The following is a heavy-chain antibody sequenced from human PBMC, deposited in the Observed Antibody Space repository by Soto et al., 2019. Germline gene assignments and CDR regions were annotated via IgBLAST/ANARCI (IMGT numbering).Heavy chain of an antibody. CDR2: ISYDGSNK. D-gene: IGHD6-13*01. J-gene: IGHJ5*02. CDR3: AKDRGQQLVTNWFDP. CDR1: GFTFSSYG. Sequence: GSLRLSCAASGFTFSSYGMHWVRQAPGKGLEWVAVISYDGSNKYYADSVKGRFTISRDNSKNTLYLQMNSLRAEDTAVYYCAKDRGQQLVTNWFDPWGQGT. V-gene: IGHV3-30*18.